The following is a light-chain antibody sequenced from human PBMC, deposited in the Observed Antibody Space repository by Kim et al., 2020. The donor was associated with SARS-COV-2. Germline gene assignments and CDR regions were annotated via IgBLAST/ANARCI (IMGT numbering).Light chain of an antibody. Sequence: DILMTQSPSSLSASVGDRVTITCRASQSISNYLNWYQQKPGKAPKLLIYAATSLQSGVPSRFSGSGSGTDFTLTISSLQPEDLATDYCQQSYTTHTRTFGQGTKVDIK. J-gene: IGKJ1*01. CDR1: QSISNY. CDR2: AAT. CDR3: QQSYTTHTRT. V-gene: IGKV1-39*01.